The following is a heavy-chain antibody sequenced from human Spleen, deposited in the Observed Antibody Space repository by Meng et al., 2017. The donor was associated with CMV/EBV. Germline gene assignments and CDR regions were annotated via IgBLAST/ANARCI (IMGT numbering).Heavy chain of an antibody. J-gene: IGHJ6*02. V-gene: IGHV3-21*01. Sequence: GGSLKISCAASGFTFSSYSMNWVRQAPGKGLEWVSSISSSSSYIYYADSVKGRFTISRDNAKNSLYLQMNSLRAEDTAVYYCARVVAGDPYYYYYYGMDVWGQGTTVTVSS. CDR1: GFTFSSYS. D-gene: IGHD6-19*01. CDR3: ARVVAGDPYYYYYYGMDV. CDR2: ISSSSSYI.